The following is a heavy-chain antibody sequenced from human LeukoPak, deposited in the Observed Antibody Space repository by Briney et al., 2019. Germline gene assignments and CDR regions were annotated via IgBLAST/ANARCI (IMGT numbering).Heavy chain of an antibody. CDR2: IKQDGSEK. D-gene: IGHD3-3*01. Sequence: GASLRLSCAASGFTFSSYAMSWVRQAPGKGLEWVANIKQDGSEKYYVDSVKGRFTISRDNAKNSLYLQMNSLRAEDTAVYYCARDSDYDFWSPHGMDVWGQGTTVTVSS. V-gene: IGHV3-7*01. CDR3: ARDSDYDFWSPHGMDV. J-gene: IGHJ6*02. CDR1: GFTFSSYA.